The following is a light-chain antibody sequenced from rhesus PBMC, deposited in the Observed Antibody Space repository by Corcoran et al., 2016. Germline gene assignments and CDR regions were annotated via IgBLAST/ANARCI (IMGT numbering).Light chain of an antibody. Sequence: QAAPTQSPSVSGSAGQSVTIPCTGTSSDIGYYNAVSWYQQYPGKAPKLMIYEVSKRPSGVSDRFSGYKSCNTASLTISGLQAEDEADYYCSSYAGSGTFIFGAGTRLTVL. CDR3: SSYAGSGTFI. CDR2: EVS. V-gene: IGLV2-19*02. CDR1: SSDIGYYNA. J-gene: IGLJ1*01.